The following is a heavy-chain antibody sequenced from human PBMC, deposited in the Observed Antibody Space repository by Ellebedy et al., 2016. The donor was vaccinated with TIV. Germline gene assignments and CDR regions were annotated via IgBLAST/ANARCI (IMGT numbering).Heavy chain of an antibody. CDR2: INSDGSST. CDR3: AVRLRNPIYFDY. J-gene: IGHJ4*02. D-gene: IGHD5-12*01. Sequence: GGSLRLSCAASGFTFSSYWMHWVRQAPGKGLVWVSRINSDGSSTSYADSVKGRFTISRDNAKNTLYLQMNNLRADDTAVYYCAVRLRNPIYFDYWGQGTLVTVSS. CDR1: GFTFSSYW. V-gene: IGHV3-74*01.